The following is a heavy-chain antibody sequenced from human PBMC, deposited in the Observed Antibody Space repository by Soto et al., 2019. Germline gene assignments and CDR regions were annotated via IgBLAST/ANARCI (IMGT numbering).Heavy chain of an antibody. D-gene: IGHD3-3*01. Sequence: SQTLSLTCAISGDSVSSNSAAWNWIRQSPSRGLEWLGRTYYRSKWYNDYAVSVKSRITINPDTSKNQFSLQLNSVTPEDTAVYYCAGETLRFLEWLDVNWFDPWGQGTLVTVSS. CDR2: TYYRSKWYN. V-gene: IGHV6-1*01. CDR1: GDSVSSNSAA. CDR3: AGETLRFLEWLDVNWFDP. J-gene: IGHJ5*02.